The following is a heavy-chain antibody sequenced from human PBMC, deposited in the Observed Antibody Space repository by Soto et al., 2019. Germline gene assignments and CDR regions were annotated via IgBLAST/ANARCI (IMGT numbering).Heavy chain of an antibody. D-gene: IGHD3-22*01. J-gene: IGHJ4*01. CDR3: ARLGGYYQAFDQ. CDR1: GRKIISYD. CDR2: IYYTGTT. Sequence: SVTMCVTSTVAGRKIISYDGGWFRLPPGQGLQWVGYIYYTGTTSYNPSLKGRVTVSLDTSKKQFSLKLRSVTAADTAVYFCARLGGYYQAFDQWGQGALVTVS. V-gene: IGHV4-59*08.